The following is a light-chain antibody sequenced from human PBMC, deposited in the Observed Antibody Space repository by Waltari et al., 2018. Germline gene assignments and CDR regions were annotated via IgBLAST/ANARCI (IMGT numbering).Light chain of an antibody. Sequence: EIVLTQSPATLSLSPGERATLSCRASQSIGSYLAWYQQKPGLAPRLLIYDASNRAAGIPARFSGSGSGTDFTLTISSLEPEDFAVYYCQHRSNWPSSFGQGTKVEIE. J-gene: IGKJ2*01. V-gene: IGKV3-11*01. CDR1: QSIGSY. CDR2: DAS. CDR3: QHRSNWPSS.